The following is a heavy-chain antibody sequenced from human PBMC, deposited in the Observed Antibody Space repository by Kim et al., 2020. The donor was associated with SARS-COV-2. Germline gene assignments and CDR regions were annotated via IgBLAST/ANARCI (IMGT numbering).Heavy chain of an antibody. D-gene: IGHD1-26*01. V-gene: IGHV3-7*01. CDR2: IKEDGSEK. J-gene: IGHJ4*02. CDR1: GFTFSSYW. CDR3: ARDKSVGASKNEY. Sequence: GGSLRLSCAASGFTFSSYWMSWVRQAPGKGLEWVAIIKEDGSEKYYLDSVKGRFTISRDNAKNSLYLDVNTLRVEDTAMYYCARDKSVGASKNEYWGQGT.